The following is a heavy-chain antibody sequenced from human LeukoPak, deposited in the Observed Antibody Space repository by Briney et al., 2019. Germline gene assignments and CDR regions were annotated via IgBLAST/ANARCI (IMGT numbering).Heavy chain of an antibody. D-gene: IGHD6-19*01. V-gene: IGHV4-34*01. CDR3: ARGEPSGWSSYFDY. CDR1: GGSFSGYY. J-gene: IGHJ4*02. Sequence: PSETLSLTCAVYGGSFSGYYWSWIRQPPGKGLEWIGEINHSGSTNYNPSLKSRVTISVDTSKNQFSLKLSSVTAADTAVYYCARGEPSGWSSYFDYWGQGTLVTVSS. CDR2: INHSGST.